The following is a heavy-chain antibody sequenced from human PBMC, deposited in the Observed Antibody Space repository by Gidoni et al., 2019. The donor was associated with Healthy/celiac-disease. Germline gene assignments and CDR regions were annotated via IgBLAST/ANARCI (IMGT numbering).Heavy chain of an antibody. CDR1: GYTLTGYY. CDR2: INPNSGGT. V-gene: IGHV1-2*04. D-gene: IGHD5-18*01. J-gene: IGHJ4*02. CDR3: AREADGYSYGQFDY. Sequence: QVQLVQSGAEVKKPGASVKVSCKASGYTLTGYYMHWVRQAPGQGLEWMGWINPNSGGTNYAQKFQGWVTMTRDTSISTAYMELSRLRSDDTAVYYCAREADGYSYGQFDYWGQGTLVTVSS.